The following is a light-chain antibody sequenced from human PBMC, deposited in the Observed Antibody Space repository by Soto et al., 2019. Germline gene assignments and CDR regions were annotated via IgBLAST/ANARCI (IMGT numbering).Light chain of an antibody. J-gene: IGKJ1*01. CDR3: QKYNSAPQT. CDR2: AAS. CDR1: QGISNY. Sequence: DIQMTQSPSSLSASVGDRVTITCRASQGISNYLAWYQQKPGKVPKLLIYAASTLQSGVPSRFSGSGSGTDFTLTISSRQPEDVATYYGQKYNSAPQTCGQGTKVEIK. V-gene: IGKV1-27*01.